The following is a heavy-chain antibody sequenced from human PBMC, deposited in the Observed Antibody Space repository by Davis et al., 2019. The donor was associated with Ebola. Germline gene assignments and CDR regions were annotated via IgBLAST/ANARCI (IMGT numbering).Heavy chain of an antibody. CDR3: AKDHPPGSIVAAAGIGWFDP. CDR1: GFTFSSYG. Sequence: GGSLRLSCAASGFTFSSYGMNWVRQAPGKGLEWVAVISYDGSNKYYADSVKGRFTISRDNSKNTLYLQMNSRRAEDTAVYYCAKDHPPGSIVAAAGIGWFDPWGQGTLVTVSS. V-gene: IGHV3-30*18. D-gene: IGHD6-13*01. J-gene: IGHJ5*02. CDR2: ISYDGSNK.